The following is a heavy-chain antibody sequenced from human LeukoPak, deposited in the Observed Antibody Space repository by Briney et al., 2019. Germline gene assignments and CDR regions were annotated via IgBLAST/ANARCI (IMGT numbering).Heavy chain of an antibody. Sequence: PGGSLRLSCSASGFTFSNYKMNWVRQAPGKGLEWVSSISSSSTYIYHADSGKCRCTVSRDNAKNTLFLQMNSLRAEDTAVYYCARERLVVVGDAYYYYGMDVWGQGTTVTVSS. CDR3: ARERLVVVGDAYYYYGMDV. CDR2: ISSSSTYI. J-gene: IGHJ6*02. D-gene: IGHD2-15*01. CDR1: GFTFSNYK. V-gene: IGHV3-21*01.